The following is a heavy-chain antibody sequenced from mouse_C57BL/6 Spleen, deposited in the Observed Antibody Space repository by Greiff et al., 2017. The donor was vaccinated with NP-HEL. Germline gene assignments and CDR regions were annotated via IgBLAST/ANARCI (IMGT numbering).Heavy chain of an antibody. CDR1: GYSFTGYY. J-gene: IGHJ2*01. CDR3: ARSTMVTTMVYFDY. V-gene: IGHV1-42*01. D-gene: IGHD2-2*01. Sequence: EVQLQQSGPELVKPGASVKISCKASGYSFTGYYMNWVKQSPEKSLEWIGEINPSTGGTTYNQKFKAKATLTVDKSSSTDYMQLKSLTSEDSAVYYCARSTMVTTMVYFDYWGQGTTLTVSS. CDR2: INPSTGGT.